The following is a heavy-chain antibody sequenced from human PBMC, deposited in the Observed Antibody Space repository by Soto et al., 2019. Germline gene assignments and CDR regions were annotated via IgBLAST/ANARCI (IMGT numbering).Heavy chain of an antibody. CDR1: GYTLTGYY. CDR3: ARESLAAAGDP. V-gene: IGHV1-3*01. D-gene: IGHD6-13*01. CDR2: INAGSGNT. J-gene: IGHJ5*02. Sequence: ASVKVSCKASGYTLTGYYMHWVRQAPGQGLEWMGWINAGSGNTKYAQKFQGRVTITTDKSASTAYMELSSLRSDDTAVYYCARESLAAAGDPWGQGTLVTVSS.